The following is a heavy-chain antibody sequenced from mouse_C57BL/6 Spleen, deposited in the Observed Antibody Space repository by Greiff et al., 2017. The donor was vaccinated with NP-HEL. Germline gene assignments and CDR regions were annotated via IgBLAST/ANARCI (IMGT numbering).Heavy chain of an antibody. CDR3: ARGYYGSLFAY. Sequence: VQLQQSGAELVRPGASVKLSCKASGYTFTDYYINWVKQRPGQGLEWIARIYPGSGNTYYNEKFKGKATLTAEKSSSTAYMQLSSLTSEDSAVYFCARGYYGSLFAYWGQGTLVTVSA. CDR2: IYPGSGNT. V-gene: IGHV1-76*01. D-gene: IGHD1-1*01. CDR1: GYTFTDYY. J-gene: IGHJ3*01.